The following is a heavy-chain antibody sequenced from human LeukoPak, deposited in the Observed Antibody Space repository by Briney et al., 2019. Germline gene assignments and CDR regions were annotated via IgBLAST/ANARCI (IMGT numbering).Heavy chain of an antibody. Sequence: GRSLRLSCAASGFTFDDYAMHWVRQAPGKGLEWVSGISWNSGSIGYADSAKGRFTISRDNAKNSLYLQMNSLRAEDTALYYCAKDMGGPQPYYYYYGMDVWGQGTTVTVSS. J-gene: IGHJ6*02. CDR3: AKDMGGPQPYYYYYGMDV. D-gene: IGHD3-16*01. CDR2: ISWNSGSI. CDR1: GFTFDDYA. V-gene: IGHV3-9*01.